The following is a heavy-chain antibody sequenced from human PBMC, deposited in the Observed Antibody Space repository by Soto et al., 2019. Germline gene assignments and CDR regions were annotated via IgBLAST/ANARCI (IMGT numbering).Heavy chain of an antibody. Sequence: EVQLLESGGGLVQPGGSLRLSCAASGFTFSRYAMSWVRQAPGKGLEWVSAISGSGGSTYYADSVKGRFTISRDNSKNTLYLQMNSLRAEDTAVYYCAKDEPRPYDYVWGSNDAFDIWGQGTMVTVSS. CDR3: AKDEPRPYDYVWGSNDAFDI. CDR1: GFTFSRYA. D-gene: IGHD3-16*01. V-gene: IGHV3-23*01. CDR2: ISGSGGST. J-gene: IGHJ3*02.